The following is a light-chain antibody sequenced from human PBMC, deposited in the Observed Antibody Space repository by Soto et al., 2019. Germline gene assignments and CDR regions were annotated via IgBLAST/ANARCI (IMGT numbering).Light chain of an antibody. CDR3: QQYYSTPRT. CDR2: WAS. J-gene: IGKJ1*01. Sequence: DIVMTQSPDSLPVSLGERATINCKSSQSVLYTSNNKDYLAWYQQKPGQPPKLLIYWASTRESGVPDRFSGSGSGTDFTLTISSLQAEDVAVYYCQQYYSTPRTFGKGTKVEIK. CDR1: QSVLYTSNNKDY. V-gene: IGKV4-1*01.